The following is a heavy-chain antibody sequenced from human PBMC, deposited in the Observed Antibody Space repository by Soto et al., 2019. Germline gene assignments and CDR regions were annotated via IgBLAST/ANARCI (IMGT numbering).Heavy chain of an antibody. CDR1: GFTFSDYY. Sequence: PGGSLRLSCAASGFTFSDYYMSWIRQAPGKGLEWVSYISSSSSYTNYADSVKGRFTISRGNAKNSLYLQMNSLRAEDTAVYYCARWSRFGKIRDAFDIWGQGTMVTVSS. D-gene: IGHD3-16*01. J-gene: IGHJ3*02. CDR2: ISSSSSYT. V-gene: IGHV3-11*06. CDR3: ARWSRFGKIRDAFDI.